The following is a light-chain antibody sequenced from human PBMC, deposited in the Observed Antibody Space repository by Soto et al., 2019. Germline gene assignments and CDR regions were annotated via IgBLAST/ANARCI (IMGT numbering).Light chain of an antibody. CDR1: SSDVDNYNR. J-gene: IGLJ3*02. Sequence: QSVLTQPPSVSGSPGQSVTISCTGTSSDVDNYNRVSWYQQPPGTAPKLMIYEVTNRPSGVPDRFSGSKSGNTASLTISGLQAEDEADYYCCSYAGSYTWVFGGGTKLTVL. V-gene: IGLV2-18*02. CDR3: CSYAGSYTWV. CDR2: EVT.